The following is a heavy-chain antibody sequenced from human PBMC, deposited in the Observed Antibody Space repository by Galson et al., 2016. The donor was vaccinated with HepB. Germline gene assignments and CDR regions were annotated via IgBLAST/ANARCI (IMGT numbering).Heavy chain of an antibody. CDR1: GFTFSNYW. D-gene: IGHD3-10*01. CDR2: VKSDGETA. Sequence: SLRLSCAASGFTFSNYWMHWVRQPPRKGLVWVSRVKSDGETADYADSVKGRFTISRDNAKNRLFLHMGSLTVDDTAVYFCARTITPAPIPLFDSWGQGTLVTVSS. J-gene: IGHJ4*02. CDR3: ARTITPAPIPLFDS. V-gene: IGHV3-74*01.